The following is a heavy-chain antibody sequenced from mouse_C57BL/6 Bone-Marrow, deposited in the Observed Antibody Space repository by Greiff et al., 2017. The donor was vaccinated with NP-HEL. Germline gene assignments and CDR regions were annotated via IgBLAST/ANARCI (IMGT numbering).Heavy chain of an antibody. CDR1: GYTFTSYW. CDR2: IYPGSGST. CDR3: ARSSVVAKDY. D-gene: IGHD1-1*01. V-gene: IGHV1-55*01. J-gene: IGHJ2*01. Sequence: QVQLQQPGAELVKPGASVKMSCKASGYTFTSYWITWVKQRPGQGLEWIGDIYPGSGSTNYNEKFKSKATLTVDTASSTAYMQLSSLTSEYSAVYYCARSSVVAKDYWGQGTTLTVSS.